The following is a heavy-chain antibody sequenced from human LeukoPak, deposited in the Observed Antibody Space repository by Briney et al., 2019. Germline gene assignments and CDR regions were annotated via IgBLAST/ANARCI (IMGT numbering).Heavy chain of an antibody. V-gene: IGHV1-18*01. D-gene: IGHD3-9*01. CDR3: ARADVLRYFDWLNPLDY. Sequence: GASVKVSCKASGYTFTSYGISWVRQAPGQGLEWMGWISAYNGNTNYAQKLQGRVTMTTDTSTSTAYMELRTLRSDDTAVYYCARADVLRYFDWLNPLDYWGQGTLVTVSS. CDR1: GYTFTSYG. J-gene: IGHJ4*02. CDR2: ISAYNGNT.